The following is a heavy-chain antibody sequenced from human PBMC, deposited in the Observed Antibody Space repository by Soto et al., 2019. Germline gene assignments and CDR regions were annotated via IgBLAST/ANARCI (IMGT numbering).Heavy chain of an antibody. J-gene: IGHJ3*02. V-gene: IGHV4-31*01. CDR2: ILYTGGSA. CDR3: AREVFPAGAADGFDI. D-gene: IGHD2-15*01. CDR1: GGSMRDDNYL. Sequence: QVQLQESGPGLVKPSQTLSLTCTVSGGSMRDDNYLWGWVRQFPGKGLEWIGYILYTGGSATYNPSLLGQITLGADAANTLSSMTLNSAPVGDTATYYGAREVFPAGAADGFDIGGPGTGVPVSS.